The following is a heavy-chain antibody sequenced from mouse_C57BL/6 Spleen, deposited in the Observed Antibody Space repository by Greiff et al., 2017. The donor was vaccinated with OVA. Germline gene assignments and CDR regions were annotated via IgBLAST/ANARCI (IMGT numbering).Heavy chain of an antibody. D-gene: IGHD1-1*01. CDR2: IYPGDGDT. Sequence: VMLVESGPELVKPGASVKISCKASGYAFSSSWMNWVKQRPGKGLEWIGRIYPGDGDTNYNGKFKGKATLTADKSSSTAYMQLSSLTSEDSAVYFCARDYYGSSYAMDYWGQGTSVTVSS. CDR1: GYAFSSSW. J-gene: IGHJ4*01. V-gene: IGHV1-82*01. CDR3: ARDYYGSSYAMDY.